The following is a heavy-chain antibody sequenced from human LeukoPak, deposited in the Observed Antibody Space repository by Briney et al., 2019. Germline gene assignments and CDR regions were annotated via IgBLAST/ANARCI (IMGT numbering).Heavy chain of an antibody. D-gene: IGHD3-3*01. V-gene: IGHV3-23*01. J-gene: IGHJ5*02. CDR1: GFTFSSYA. CDR3: AQYDFRRGYLLS. CDR2: ISGSGGST. Sequence: GGSLILSCAASGFTFSSYAMSWVRQAPGKGLEWVSAISGSGGSTYYADSVKGRFTISRDNSKNTLYLQMNSLIAEDTSVYYCAQYDFRRGYLLSWGQGTLVTVSS.